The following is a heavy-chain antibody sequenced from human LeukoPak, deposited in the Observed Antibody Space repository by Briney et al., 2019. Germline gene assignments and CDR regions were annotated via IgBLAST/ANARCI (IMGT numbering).Heavy chain of an antibody. Sequence: SETLSLTCTVSGDSLSSGTYYWTWIRQHPGKALEWIGYIYYSGTTVYNPSLKSRVSMSVDTSKNQFSLKLSSVTAADTAVYYCARGELQQSFESTYTNYYRYFYMDVWAKGTTVTVSS. J-gene: IGHJ6*03. CDR1: GDSLSSGTYY. CDR2: IYYSGTT. D-gene: IGHD6-13*01. CDR3: ARGELQQSFESTYTNYYRYFYMDV. V-gene: IGHV4-61*01.